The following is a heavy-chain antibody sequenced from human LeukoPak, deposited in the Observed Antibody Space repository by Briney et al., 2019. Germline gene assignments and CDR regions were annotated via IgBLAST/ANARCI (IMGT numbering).Heavy chain of an antibody. D-gene: IGHD6-19*01. CDR1: GYTFTGYY. Sequence: KVSCKASGYTFTGYYMHWVRQMPGKGLEWMGIIYPGDSESRYSPSFQGQVTISADKSISTAYLQWSSLKASDTAMYYCAVEYSSGWYFDYWGQGTLVTVSS. CDR3: AVEYSSGWYFDY. CDR2: IYPGDSES. V-gene: IGHV5-51*01. J-gene: IGHJ4*02.